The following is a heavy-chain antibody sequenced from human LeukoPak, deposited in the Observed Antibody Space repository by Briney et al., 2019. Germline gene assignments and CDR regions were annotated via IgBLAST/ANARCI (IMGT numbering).Heavy chain of an antibody. J-gene: IGHJ4*02. CDR3: ARGGSTYYDFWSGYYPADSYSDY. CDR2: INPNSGGT. V-gene: IGHV1-2*02. CDR1: GYTFTGYY. Sequence: ASVKVSCKASGYTFTGYYMHWVRQAPGQGLEWMGWINPNSGGTNYAQKFQGRVTMTRDTSISTAYMELSRLRSDDTAVYYCARGGSTYYDFWSGYYPADSYSDYWGQGTLVTVSS. D-gene: IGHD3-3*01.